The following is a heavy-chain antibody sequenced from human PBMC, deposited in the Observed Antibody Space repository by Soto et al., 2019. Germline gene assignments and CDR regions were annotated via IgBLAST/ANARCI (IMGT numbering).Heavy chain of an antibody. Sequence: SETLSLTCTVSGGSIRSYYWSWIRQPPGKGLEWSGYNYYSGSTNYNPSLKSRVTISVDTSKNQFSLTLSALTAADTAEYYSARDDIGSGLDAFDIWGQGTMVTVSS. J-gene: IGHJ3*02. CDR2: NYYSGST. V-gene: IGHV4-59*01. CDR1: GGSIRSYY. D-gene: IGHD3-10*01. CDR3: ARDDIGSGLDAFDI.